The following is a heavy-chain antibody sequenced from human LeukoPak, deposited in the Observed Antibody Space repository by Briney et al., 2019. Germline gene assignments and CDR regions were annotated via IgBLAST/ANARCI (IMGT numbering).Heavy chain of an antibody. Sequence: PGGSLRLSCAASGLTFSIYSMNWVRQAPGKGLEWVSSIGSSSSSIYYADSVKGRFTISRDNAKNSLYLQMNSLGAEDTAVYYCAREGNGYISEAFDIWGQGTMVTVSS. J-gene: IGHJ3*02. CDR3: AREGNGYISEAFDI. D-gene: IGHD5-24*01. CDR1: GLTFSIYS. CDR2: IGSSSSSI. V-gene: IGHV3-21*01.